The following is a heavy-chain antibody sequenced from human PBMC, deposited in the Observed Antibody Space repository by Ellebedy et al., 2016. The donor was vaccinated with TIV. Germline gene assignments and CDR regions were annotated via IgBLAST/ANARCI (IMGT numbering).Heavy chain of an antibody. CDR3: VQAYSGGWYFGLDV. CDR1: GFTFSFYA. CDR2: IRNDGGEK. Sequence: PGGSLRLSCTASGFTFSFYAMHWVRQAPGKGLEWVAFIRNDGGEKSYAGSVERRFTISRDNSNKMVYLQMNSLRPEDTATYYCVQAYSGGWYFGLDVWGQGTTVTVAS. J-gene: IGHJ6*02. V-gene: IGHV3-30*02. D-gene: IGHD2-15*01.